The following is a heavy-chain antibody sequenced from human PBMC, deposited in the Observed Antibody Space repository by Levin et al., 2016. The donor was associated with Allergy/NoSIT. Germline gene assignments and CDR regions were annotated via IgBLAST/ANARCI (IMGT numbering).Heavy chain of an antibody. V-gene: IGHV4-59*01. CDR2: IYYSGST. Sequence: WIRQPPGKGLEWIGYIYYSGSTNYNPSLKSRVTISVDTSKNQFSLKLSSVTAADTAVYYCARGAPSGSPWQVLPEDAFDIWGQGTMVTVSS. J-gene: IGHJ3*02. CDR3: ARGAPSGSPWQVLPEDAFDI. D-gene: IGHD1-26*01.